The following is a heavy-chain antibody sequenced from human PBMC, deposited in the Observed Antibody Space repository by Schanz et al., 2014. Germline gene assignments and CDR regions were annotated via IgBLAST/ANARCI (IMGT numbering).Heavy chain of an antibody. J-gene: IGHJ5*02. CDR2: INPNSGGT. Sequence: QVQLVQSGAEVKKPGASVRVSCKASGYTFTGYYMNWVRQAPGQGLEWMGWINPNSGGTDYAQKFQGRVTMSRDTSISTAYMELSRLGSDDTAIYYCAREICSGTRCGQRSDPWGQGTLVTVSS. D-gene: IGHD2-2*01. V-gene: IGHV1-2*02. CDR1: GYTFTGYY. CDR3: AREICSGTRCGQRSDP.